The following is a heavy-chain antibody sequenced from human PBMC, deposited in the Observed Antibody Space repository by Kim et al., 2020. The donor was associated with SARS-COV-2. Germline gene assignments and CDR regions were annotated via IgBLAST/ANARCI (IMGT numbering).Heavy chain of an antibody. CDR3: ARGKEVPDFDY. CDR2: K. Sequence: KNYSDSVKGRITISRDNSKNTLYLQMNSLRVEDTALYYCARGKEVPDFDYWGQGTLVTVSS. J-gene: IGHJ4*02. V-gene: IGHV3-33*01.